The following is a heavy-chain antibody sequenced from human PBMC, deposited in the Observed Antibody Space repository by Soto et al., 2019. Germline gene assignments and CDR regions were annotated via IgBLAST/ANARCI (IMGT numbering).Heavy chain of an antibody. J-gene: IGHJ6*02. CDR1: WDSVSSNSAA. CDR3: ARDSSSWYWGSYYYGMDV. D-gene: IGHD6-13*01. CDR2: TYYRSKWYN. V-gene: IGHV6-1*01. Sequence: PSQTLSLTCAISWDSVSSNSAACNWIRQSPSRGLEWLGRTYYRSKWYNDYAVSVKSRITINPDTSKNQFSLQLNSVTPKDTAVYYCARDSSSWYWGSYYYGMDVWGQGTTVTAP.